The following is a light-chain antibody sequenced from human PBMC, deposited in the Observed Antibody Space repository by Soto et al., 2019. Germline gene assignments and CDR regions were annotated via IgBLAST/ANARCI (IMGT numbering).Light chain of an antibody. V-gene: IGKV1-5*01. J-gene: IGKJ1*01. CDR1: QSISSW. CDR3: QQCNSFWT. CDR2: DAS. Sequence: DIQRTQSPSTLSSSVGDRVTITCRASQSISSWLAWYQQKPGKAPKLLIYDASSLESGVPSRLSGSGSGTEFTLTISSMQSEDPATYYCQQCNSFWTFGQGTKVDIK.